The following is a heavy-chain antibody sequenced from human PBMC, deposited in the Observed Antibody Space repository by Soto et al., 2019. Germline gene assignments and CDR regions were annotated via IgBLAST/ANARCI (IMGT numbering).Heavy chain of an antibody. V-gene: IGHV3-11*01. CDR1: GFTFSDYY. Sequence: QVQLVEFGGGLVEPGGSLRLSCVASGFTFSDYYMSWIRQAPGKGLEYVSYISNSGTTRYYADSGTGRFTISRDNANNSLFLQLNSLRVEDTAMYYCARAREPYFSLRPVDYWGQGTLVTVSS. D-gene: IGHD4-17*01. CDR2: ISNSGTTR. CDR3: ARAREPYFSLRPVDY. J-gene: IGHJ4*02.